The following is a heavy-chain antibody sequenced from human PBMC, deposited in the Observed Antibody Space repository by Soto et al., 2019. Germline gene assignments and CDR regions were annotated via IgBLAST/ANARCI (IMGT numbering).Heavy chain of an antibody. CDR3: ARGAGEQLEDYHYVMDV. Sequence: ASVKVSCKASGHTFTGYYMHWVRQAPGQGLEWMGWINPNSGGTNYAQKFQGWVTMTRDTSVSTAYMELSRLRSDDTAVYYCARGAGEQLEDYHYVMDVWGQGSTVIVSS. D-gene: IGHD6-6*01. V-gene: IGHV1-2*04. CDR1: GHTFTGYY. J-gene: IGHJ6*02. CDR2: INPNSGGT.